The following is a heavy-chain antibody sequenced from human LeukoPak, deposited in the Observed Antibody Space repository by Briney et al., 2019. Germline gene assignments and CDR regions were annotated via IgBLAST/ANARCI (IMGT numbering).Heavy chain of an antibody. CDR2: ISGSGGST. CDR1: GFTFSSYA. V-gene: IGHV3-23*01. D-gene: IGHD3-3*01. Sequence: GGSLRLSCAASGFTFSSYAVTWVRQAPGKGLEWVSVISGSGGSTYYADSVKGRFTISRDNSENTLYLQMNSLRADDTAVYYCARDRTRGYYYYGMDVWGQGTTVTVSS. CDR3: ARDRTRGYYYYGMDV. J-gene: IGHJ6*02.